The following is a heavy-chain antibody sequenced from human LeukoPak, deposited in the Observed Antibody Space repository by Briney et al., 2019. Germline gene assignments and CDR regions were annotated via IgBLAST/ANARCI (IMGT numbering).Heavy chain of an antibody. CDR3: AKDEEEWFYYRLDP. D-gene: IGHD3-3*01. V-gene: IGHV3-23*01. CDR1: GFTLRSYA. J-gene: IGHJ5*02. Sequence: GGSLRLSCAASGFTLRSYAMSWVRQAPGKGLEWVSTISASGGSSNHADSVKGRFTISRDSSKNTLYLQMNSLRAEDTAIYYCAKDEEEWFYYRLDPWGQGTLVTVSS. CDR2: ISASGGSS.